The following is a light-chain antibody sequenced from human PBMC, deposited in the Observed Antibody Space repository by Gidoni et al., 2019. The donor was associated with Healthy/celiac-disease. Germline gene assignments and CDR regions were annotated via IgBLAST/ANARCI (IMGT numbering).Light chain of an antibody. J-gene: IGKJ1*01. CDR1: QSVSSW. CDR2: KAS. Sequence: DIQMTHSPSTLSASVGDRATITCRASQSVSSWLAWYQQKPGKAPKLLIYKASSLDSGVPSRFSGSGSGTEFTLTISSLQPDDFATYYCQQYNSYPWTFGQGTKVEIK. V-gene: IGKV1-5*03. CDR3: QQYNSYPWT.